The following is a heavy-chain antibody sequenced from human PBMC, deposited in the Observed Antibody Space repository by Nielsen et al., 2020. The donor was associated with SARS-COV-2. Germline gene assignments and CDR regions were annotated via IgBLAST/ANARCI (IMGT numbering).Heavy chain of an antibody. CDR1: GGTFGSYA. Sequence: SVKVSCKASGGTFGSYAISWVRQAPGQGLEWMGGIIPIFGTANYAQKFQGRVTITADESTSTAYMELSSLRSEDTAVYYCARGEGWLAPDAFDIGGQGTMVTVSS. CDR2: IIPIFGTA. J-gene: IGHJ3*02. D-gene: IGHD6-19*01. CDR3: ARGEGWLAPDAFDI. V-gene: IGHV1-69*13.